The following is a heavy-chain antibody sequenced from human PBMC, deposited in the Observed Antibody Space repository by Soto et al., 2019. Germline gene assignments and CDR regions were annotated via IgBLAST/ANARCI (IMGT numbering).Heavy chain of an antibody. CDR3: ARTTFECRSISCRNYYYGLDV. V-gene: IGHV3-48*03. Sequence: AGGSLRLSCAASGFTFSSYEMNWVRQAPGKGLEWVSYIRSSGNTIYYADSVKGRFTISGDNAENSLYLQMNSLRAEDTAVYYCARTTFECRSISCRNYYYGLDVWGQGTTVTVSS. CDR1: GFTFSSYE. J-gene: IGHJ6*02. D-gene: IGHD2-2*01. CDR2: IRSSGNTI.